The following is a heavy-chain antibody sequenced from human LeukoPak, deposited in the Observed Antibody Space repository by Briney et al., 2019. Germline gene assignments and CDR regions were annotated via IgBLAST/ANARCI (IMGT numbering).Heavy chain of an antibody. V-gene: IGHV1-69*04. CDR2: IIPILGIA. D-gene: IGHD5-12*01. J-gene: IGHJ4*02. CDR3: ARGLEMATMIPE. CDR1: GGTFSSYA. Sequence: SVKVSCKASGGTFSSYAISWVRQAPGQGLEWMGRIIPILGIANYAQKFQGRVTITADKSTSTAYMELSSLRSEDTAVYYCARGLEMATMIPEWGQGTLVTVSS.